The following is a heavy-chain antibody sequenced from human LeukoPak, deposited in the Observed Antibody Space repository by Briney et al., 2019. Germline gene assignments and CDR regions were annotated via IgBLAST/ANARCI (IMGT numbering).Heavy chain of an antibody. CDR1: GYTFTSYA. D-gene: IGHD5-24*01. CDR2: INTNAGNP. V-gene: IGHV7-4-1*02. J-gene: IGHJ4*02. Sequence: ASVKVSCKASGYTFTSYAMNWVRQAPGQGLEWMGRINTNAGNPTYAQGFTGRFVFSLDTSVSTAYLQISSLKAEDTAVYYCARDREKMATTAFDYWGQGTLVTVSS. CDR3: ARDREKMATTAFDY.